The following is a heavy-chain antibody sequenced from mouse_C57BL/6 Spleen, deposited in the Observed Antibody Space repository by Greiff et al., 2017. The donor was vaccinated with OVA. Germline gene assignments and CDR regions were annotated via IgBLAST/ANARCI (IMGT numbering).Heavy chain of an antibody. CDR3: ARGEGYFDY. CDR2: INPSNGGT. CDR1: GYTFTSYW. Sequence: VQVVESGPELVKPGASVKLSCKASGYTFTSYWMHWVKQRPGQGLEWIGNINPSNGGTKYNEKFKSKATLTVDKSSSTAYMQLSSLSSEDSAVYYCARGEGYFDYWGQGTTLTVSS. J-gene: IGHJ2*01. V-gene: IGHV1-53*01.